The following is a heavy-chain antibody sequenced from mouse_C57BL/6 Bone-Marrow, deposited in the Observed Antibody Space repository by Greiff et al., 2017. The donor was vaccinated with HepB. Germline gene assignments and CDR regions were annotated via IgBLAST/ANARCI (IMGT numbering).Heavy chain of an antibody. CDR3: ARGGLYDGYVGY. CDR1: GYTFTSYG. Sequence: QVQLQQSGAELARPGASVKLSCKASGYTFTSYGISWVKQRTGQGLEWIGAIYPRSGNTYYNEKFKGKATLTADKSSSTAYRELRSLTSEDSAVYFCARGGLYDGYVGYWGQGTLVTVSA. D-gene: IGHD2-3*01. V-gene: IGHV1-81*01. CDR2: IYPRSGNT. J-gene: IGHJ3*01.